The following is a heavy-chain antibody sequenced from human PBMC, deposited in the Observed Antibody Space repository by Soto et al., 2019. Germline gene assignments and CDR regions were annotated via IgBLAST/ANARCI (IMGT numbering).Heavy chain of an antibody. CDR1: GGSMRSYY. CDR2: VHYQGGT. Sequence: SETLSLTXTVSGGSMRSYYWTWIRQPPGKGLEWIGYVHYQGGTNYNPSLKTRVTISVDTSKNQFSLTLSSVTAADTAVYYCARPARVELGNDAFDIWGQGTMVTVSS. D-gene: IGHD1-7*01. V-gene: IGHV4-59*01. J-gene: IGHJ3*02. CDR3: ARPARVELGNDAFDI.